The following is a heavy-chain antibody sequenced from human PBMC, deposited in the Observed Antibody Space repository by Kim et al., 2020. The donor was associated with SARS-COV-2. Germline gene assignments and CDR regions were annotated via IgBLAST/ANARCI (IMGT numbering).Heavy chain of an antibody. CDR3: TRDVLAGYWN. D-gene: IGHD2-21*01. Sequence: GGSLRLSCAAFGFSVSSRYMTWVRQAPGKGLEWVSVIWVDGTTYYAASVMGRFTISRDNAKNTLYLQMNSLSAEDTAVYYCTRDVLAGYWNWGQGTLVTVSS. CDR2: IWVDGTT. V-gene: IGHV3-53*01. CDR1: GFSVSSRY. J-gene: IGHJ4*02.